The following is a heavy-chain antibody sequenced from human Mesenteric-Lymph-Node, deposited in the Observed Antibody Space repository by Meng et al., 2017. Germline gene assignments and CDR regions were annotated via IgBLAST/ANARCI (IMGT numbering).Heavy chain of an antibody. CDR1: GGSFSGYY. CDR3: ARGFLSFVRVFDY. V-gene: IGHV4-34*01. J-gene: IGHJ4*02. D-gene: IGHD2/OR15-2a*01. CDR2: INHSGST. Sequence: GDGLFKPSVTPARTLPFYGGSFSGYYWSWIRQPPGKGLEWIGEINHSGSTNYNPSLKSRVTISVDTSKNQFSLKLSSVTAADTAVYYCARGFLSFVRVFDYWGQGTLVTVSS.